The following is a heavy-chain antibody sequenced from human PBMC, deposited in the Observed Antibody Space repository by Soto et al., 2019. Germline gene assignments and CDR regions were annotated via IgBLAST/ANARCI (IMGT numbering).Heavy chain of an antibody. CDR3: ARDNWGTDY. J-gene: IGHJ4*02. CDR1: GFSFSNYA. CDR2: ISYDGSNK. V-gene: IGHV3-30-3*01. D-gene: IGHD7-27*01. Sequence: GGSLRVSCAASGFSFSNYAMHWVRQAPGKGLEWVAVISYDGSNKYYADSVEGRFTLSRDNSKNTLYLQMSSLRAEDTAVYYCARDNWGTDYWGQGTLVTVSS.